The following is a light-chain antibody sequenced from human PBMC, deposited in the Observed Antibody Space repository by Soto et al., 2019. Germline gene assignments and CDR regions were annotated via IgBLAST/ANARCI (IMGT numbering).Light chain of an antibody. CDR2: GVS. CDR1: QSVSRSS. CDR3: QQYGGSPLT. J-gene: IGKJ4*01. V-gene: IGKV3-20*01. Sequence: ELVLTQSPGTLSLSPGESATLSCRASQSVSRSSLAWYQQRPGQAPRLLFFGVSNRAAGVPDRFGGSGSGTDFTLTISRLEPEDFAVYYCQQYGGSPLTFGGGTKVEIK.